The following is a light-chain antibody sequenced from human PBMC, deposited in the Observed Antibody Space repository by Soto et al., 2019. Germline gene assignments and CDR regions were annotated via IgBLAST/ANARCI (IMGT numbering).Light chain of an antibody. CDR1: QDISNY. CDR2: DAS. Sequence: DIQMTQSPSSLSASVGDRVTITCQASQDISNYLNWYQQKPGKAPKLLIYDASNLETGVPSRFSGSGSGTDFTFTISSLQPEDIATYYCQQYDSLPRTFXPGTKLDIK. V-gene: IGKV1-33*01. CDR3: QQYDSLPRT. J-gene: IGKJ1*01.